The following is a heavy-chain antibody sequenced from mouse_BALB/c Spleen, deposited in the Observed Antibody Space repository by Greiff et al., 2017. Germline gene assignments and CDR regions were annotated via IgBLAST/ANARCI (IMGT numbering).Heavy chain of an antibody. V-gene: IGHV1-77*01. D-gene: IGHD2-4*01. CDR3: AVITTDY. J-gene: IGHJ2*01. Sequence: VQLQQSGAELARPGASVKLSCKASGYTFTDYYINWVKQRPGQGLEWIGEIYPGSGNTYYNEKFKGKATLTADNSSSTAYMQLSSLTSEDSAVYCCAVITTDYWGQGTTLTVSS. CDR1: GYTFTDYY. CDR2: IYPGSGNT.